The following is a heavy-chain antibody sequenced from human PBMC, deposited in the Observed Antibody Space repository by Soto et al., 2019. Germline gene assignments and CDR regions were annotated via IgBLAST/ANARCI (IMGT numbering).Heavy chain of an antibody. J-gene: IGHJ6*02. Sequence: PGGSLRLSCAASGFTFSSYAMHWVRQAPGKGLEWVAVISYDGSNKYYADSVKGRFTISRDNSKNTLYLQMNSLRAEDTAVYYCARGSPYYYGMDVWGQGTTVTVS. CDR2: ISYDGSNK. CDR3: ARGSPYYYGMDV. V-gene: IGHV3-30-3*01. CDR1: GFTFSSYA.